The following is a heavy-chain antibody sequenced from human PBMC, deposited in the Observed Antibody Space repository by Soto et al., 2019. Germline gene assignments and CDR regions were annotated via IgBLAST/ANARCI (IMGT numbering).Heavy chain of an antibody. D-gene: IGHD3-16*01. CDR3: ARDPSMMTFGERTYYFDY. Sequence: GGSLRLSCAVSGFTFSNYGMHWVRQAPGRGLERVAVIWYDGSDKYYADSVKGRFTISRDKSKNTLYLQMSSLRVEDTAVYYCARDPSMMTFGERTYYFDYWGLGTLVTVSS. V-gene: IGHV3-33*01. J-gene: IGHJ4*02. CDR2: IWYDGSDK. CDR1: GFTFSNYG.